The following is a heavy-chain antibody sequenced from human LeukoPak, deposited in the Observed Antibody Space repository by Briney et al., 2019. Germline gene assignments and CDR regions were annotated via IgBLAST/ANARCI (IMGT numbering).Heavy chain of an antibody. Sequence: PSETLSLTCAVYGGSFSGFYWTWIRQPPGKGLEWIGEINQSRSTNYNSSLKSRVTMSVDTSKNQFSLKLSSVTAADTAVYYCARHSVAAAGYFDYWGQGTLVTVSS. CDR1: GGSFSGFY. V-gene: IGHV4-34*01. CDR2: INQSRST. J-gene: IGHJ4*02. CDR3: ARHSVAAAGYFDY. D-gene: IGHD6-13*01.